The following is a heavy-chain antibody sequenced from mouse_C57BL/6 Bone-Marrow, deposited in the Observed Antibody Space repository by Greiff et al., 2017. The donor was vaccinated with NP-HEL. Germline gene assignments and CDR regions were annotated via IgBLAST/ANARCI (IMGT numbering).Heavy chain of an antibody. Sequence: VHVKQSGGDLVKPGGSLKLSCAASGFTFSSYGMSWVRQTPDKRLEWVATISSGGSYTYYPDSVKGRVTISIDNAKNTLYLQMSSLKSEDTAMYSCARRMVTLFDYWGQGTTLTVSS. D-gene: IGHD2-3*01. CDR1: GFTFSSYG. CDR3: ARRMVTLFDY. V-gene: IGHV5-6*01. CDR2: ISSGGSYT. J-gene: IGHJ2*01.